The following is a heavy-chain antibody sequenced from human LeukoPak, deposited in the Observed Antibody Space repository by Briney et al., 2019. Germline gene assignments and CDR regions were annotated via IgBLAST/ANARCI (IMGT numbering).Heavy chain of an antibody. CDR3: AKAFNSYGFFLDY. Sequence: GGSLRLSCAAPGFTFSSYGMSWVRQAPGKGLEWVSAISGSGGSTYYADSVKGRFTISRDNSKNSLYLQMNSLRAEDTALYYCAKAFNSYGFFLDYWGQGTLVTVSS. D-gene: IGHD5-18*01. CDR1: GFTFSSYG. J-gene: IGHJ4*02. CDR2: ISGSGGST. V-gene: IGHV3-23*01.